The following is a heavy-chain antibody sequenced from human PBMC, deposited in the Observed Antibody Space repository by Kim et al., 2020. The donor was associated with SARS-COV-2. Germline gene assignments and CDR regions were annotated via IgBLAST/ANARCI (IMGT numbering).Heavy chain of an antibody. Sequence: GGSLRLSCAASGFTFSSYSMNWVRQAPGKGLEWVSYISSSSSTIYYADSVKGRFTISRDNAKNSLYLQMNSLRDEDTAVYYCARGLDVIYYYGMDVWGQGTTVTVSS. CDR2: ISSSSSTI. CDR1: GFTFSSYS. D-gene: IGHD3-16*02. J-gene: IGHJ6*02. V-gene: IGHV3-48*02. CDR3: ARGLDVIYYYGMDV.